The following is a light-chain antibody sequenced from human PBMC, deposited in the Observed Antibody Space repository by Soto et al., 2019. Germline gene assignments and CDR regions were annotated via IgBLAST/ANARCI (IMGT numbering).Light chain of an antibody. CDR3: QSYDSSLSAHYV. Sequence: QTVVTQPPSVSGAPGQRVTISCTGSSSNIGATYDVQWYQQLPGTAPKLLIYGNSNRPSGVPDRFSGSKSGTSAFLAITGLQADDEADYYCQSYDSSLSAHYVFGTGTKVTVL. CDR1: SSNIGATYD. J-gene: IGLJ1*01. CDR2: GNS. V-gene: IGLV1-40*01.